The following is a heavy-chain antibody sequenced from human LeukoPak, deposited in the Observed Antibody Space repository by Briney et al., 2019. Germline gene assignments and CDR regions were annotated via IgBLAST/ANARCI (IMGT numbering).Heavy chain of an antibody. V-gene: IGHV3-30*04. Sequence: PGGSLRLSCAASGFTFSNYAIHWVRQAPGKGLEWVAVISYDGSNKYYADSVKGRFTLSRDNAKNSLYVQMNSLRAEDTAVYYCAELGITMIGGVWGKGTTVTISS. CDR3: AELGITMIGGV. D-gene: IGHD3-10*02. J-gene: IGHJ6*04. CDR1: GFTFSNYA. CDR2: ISYDGSNK.